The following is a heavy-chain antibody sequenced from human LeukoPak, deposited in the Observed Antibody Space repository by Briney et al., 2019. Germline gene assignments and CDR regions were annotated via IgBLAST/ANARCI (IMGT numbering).Heavy chain of an antibody. D-gene: IGHD2-2*01. CDR2: ISTDGTIT. Sequence: GSLRLSCAASGFTSSAYDMHWVRQAPGRRLVLVSRISTDGTITTYADSVKGRFTNSRDNAKNTLYLQMNSLRAEDTAVYYCTRGARYCTSTSCQVRYYMDVWGKGTTVTFYS. CDR1: GFTSSAYD. V-gene: IGHV3-74*03. CDR3: TRGARYCTSTSCQVRYYMDV. J-gene: IGHJ6*03.